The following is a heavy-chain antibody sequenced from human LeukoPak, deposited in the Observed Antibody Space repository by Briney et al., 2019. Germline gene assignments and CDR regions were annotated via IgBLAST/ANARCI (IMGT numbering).Heavy chain of an antibody. J-gene: IGHJ4*02. V-gene: IGHV3-74*01. CDR3: AKEGRSSWYFHEVDY. CDR2: INSDGSST. CDR1: GFTLSNYW. D-gene: IGHD6-13*01. Sequence: PGGSLRLSCAASGFTLSNYWMHWVRQAPGKGLVWVSRINSDGSSTNHADSVKGRFTISRDNSKNTLYLQMNSLRAEDTAVYYCAKEGRSSWYFHEVDYWGQGTLVTVSS.